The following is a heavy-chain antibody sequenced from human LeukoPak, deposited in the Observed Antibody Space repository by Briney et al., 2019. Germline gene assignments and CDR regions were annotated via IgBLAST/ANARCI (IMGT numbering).Heavy chain of an antibody. V-gene: IGHV3-7*01. J-gene: IGHJ6*02. CDR2: IKEDGGEK. D-gene: IGHD3-9*01. CDR3: VSPNPLRYFDVFGIDV. Sequence: PGGSLRLSCVASGFTFSSYWMSWVRQAPGKGLEWVANIKEDGGEKYYVDSVKGRFTISRDNAKNSLYLQMNSLRAEDTAIYYCVSPNPLRYFDVFGIDVWGQGTTVTVSS. CDR1: GFTFSSYW.